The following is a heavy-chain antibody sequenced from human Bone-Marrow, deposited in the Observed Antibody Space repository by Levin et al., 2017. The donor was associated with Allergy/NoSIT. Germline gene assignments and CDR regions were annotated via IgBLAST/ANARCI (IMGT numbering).Heavy chain of an antibody. CDR2: IYPGDSDI. D-gene: IGHD3-22*01. V-gene: IGHV5-51*01. CDR3: ARLSGYYDTSGHEGWFDP. J-gene: IGHJ5*02. Sequence: GESLKISCKGSGYSFTMYWIAWVRQTPGKGLEWMGIIYPGDSDIRYSPSFQGQVTISADKSISTAYLQWSSLKASDTAIYYCARLSGYYDTSGHEGWFDPWGQGTLVTVPS. CDR1: GYSFTMYW.